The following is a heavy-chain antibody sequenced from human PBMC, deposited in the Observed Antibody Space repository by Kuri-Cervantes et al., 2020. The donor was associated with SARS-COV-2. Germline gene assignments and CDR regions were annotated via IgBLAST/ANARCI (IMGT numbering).Heavy chain of an antibody. CDR1: GVPVTGGTYS. CDR2: LDTSGST. CDR3: ARSDSSSSWRGYWFDP. D-gene: IGHD6-6*01. Sequence: SETLSLTCAVSGVPVTGGTYSWAWIRQPAGKGLEWIGHLDTSGSTTYNPSLKSRVTISVDTSKNQFSLKLSSVTAADTAVYYCARSDSSSSWRGYWFDPWGQGTLVTVSS. V-gene: IGHV4-61*10. J-gene: IGHJ5*02.